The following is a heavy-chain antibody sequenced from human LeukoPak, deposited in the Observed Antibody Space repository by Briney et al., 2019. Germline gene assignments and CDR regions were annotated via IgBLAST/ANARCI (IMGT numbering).Heavy chain of an antibody. CDR1: GFTFSSYA. D-gene: IGHD3-10*01. J-gene: IGHJ4*02. CDR3: AKDDALLWFRELSYFDY. CDR2: ISGSGGST. Sequence: GGSLRLSCAASGFTFSSYAMSWVRQAPGKGLEWVSAISGSGGSTYYADSVKGRFTISRDNSKNTLYLQMNSLRAEDTAVYYCAKDDALLWFRELSYFDYWGQGTLVTVSS. V-gene: IGHV3-23*01.